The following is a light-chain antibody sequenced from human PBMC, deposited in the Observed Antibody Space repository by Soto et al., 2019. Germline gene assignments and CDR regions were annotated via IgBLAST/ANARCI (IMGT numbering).Light chain of an antibody. CDR1: SSNIGSTYD. J-gene: IGLJ1*01. Sequence: QSVLTQPPSVSGAPAQRVTISCTGGSSNIGSTYDVQWYQQLPGTAPKLLIHGNTDRPSGVPDRFSGSKSGTSASLAITGLQADDEADYYCLSYDDSLSVHYVFGTGT. CDR2: GNT. V-gene: IGLV1-40*01. CDR3: LSYDDSLSVHYV.